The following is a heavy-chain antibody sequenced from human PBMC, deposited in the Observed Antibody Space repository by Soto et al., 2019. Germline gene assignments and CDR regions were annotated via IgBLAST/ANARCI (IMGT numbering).Heavy chain of an antibody. CDR1: GYTFTSYY. V-gene: IGHV1-46*01. CDR3: AREPPSTVRGSRWYHRLYP. D-gene: IGHD6-13*01. Sequence: GASVKVSCKASGYTFTSYYLHWVRQAPGQGLEWMGIINPSGGSTSYAQKFQGRVTMTRDTSTSTVYMELSSLRSEDTAVYYCAREPPSTVRGSRWYHRLYPWGQAILVTVS. CDR2: INPSGGST. J-gene: IGHJ5*02.